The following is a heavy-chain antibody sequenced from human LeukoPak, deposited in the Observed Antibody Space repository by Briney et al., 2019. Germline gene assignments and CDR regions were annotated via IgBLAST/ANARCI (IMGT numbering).Heavy chain of an antibody. CDR2: ISSSSSYI. CDR1: GFTFSSYS. J-gene: IGHJ4*02. V-gene: IGHV3-21*01. Sequence: GGSLRLSCAASGFTFSSYSMNWVRQAPGKGLEWVSSISSSSSYIYYADSVKGRFTISRDNAKNSLYPQMNSLRAEDTAVYYCASNLDYYDSSGYDGANYWGQGTLVTVSS. D-gene: IGHD3-22*01. CDR3: ASNLDYYDSSGYDGANY.